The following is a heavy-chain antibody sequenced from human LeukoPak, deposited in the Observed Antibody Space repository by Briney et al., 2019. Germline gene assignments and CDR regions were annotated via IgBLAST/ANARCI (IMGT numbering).Heavy chain of an antibody. D-gene: IGHD5-18*01. J-gene: IGHJ4*02. CDR1: GFIFSIYN. Sequence: PGGSLRLFFAASGFIFSIYNMNWVRQAPGKGLEWVSSINTRSSSSYYADSVKGRFTISRDNAKNSLYLQMNSLRVEDSAVYYCASETDTTMSDWGQGPLVTVSS. CDR2: INTRSSSS. CDR3: ASETDTTMSD. V-gene: IGHV3-21*01.